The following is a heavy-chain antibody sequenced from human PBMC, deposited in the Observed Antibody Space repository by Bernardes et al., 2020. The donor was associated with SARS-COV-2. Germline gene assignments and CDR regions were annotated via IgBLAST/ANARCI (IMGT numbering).Heavy chain of an antibody. J-gene: IGHJ4*02. CDR3: ARGGAVVQGVNYYFDY. D-gene: IGHD3-10*01. CDR2: IWYDGSNK. V-gene: IGHV3-33*01. Sequence: WIRQPPGKGLEWVAVIWYDGSNKYYADSVKGRFTISRDNSKNTLYLQMNSLRAEDTAVYYCARGGAVVQGVNYYFDYWGQGTLVTVSS.